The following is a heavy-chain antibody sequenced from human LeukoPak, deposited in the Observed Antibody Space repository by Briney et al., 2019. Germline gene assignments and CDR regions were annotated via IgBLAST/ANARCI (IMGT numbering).Heavy chain of an antibody. CDR1: GFTFTTYA. V-gene: IGHV3-30*04. Sequence: GRSLRLSCAASGFTFTTYALHGVRQAPGKGLEWVAVISYDDGSNKYYADSVKGRFTISRDNSKNTLYLQMNSLRTEDTAVYYCARESGGNTPYYFDYWGQGTLVTVSS. J-gene: IGHJ4*02. D-gene: IGHD2-2*02. CDR2: ISYDDGSNK. CDR3: ARESGGNTPYYFDY.